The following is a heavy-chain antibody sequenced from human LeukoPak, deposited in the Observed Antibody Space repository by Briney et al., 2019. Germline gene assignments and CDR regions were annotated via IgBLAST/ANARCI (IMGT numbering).Heavy chain of an antibody. Sequence: SETLSLTCTVSGGSISSSSYYWGWIRQPPGKGLEWIGSIYYSGSTYYNPSLKSRVTISVDTSKNQFSLKLSSVTAADTAVYYCARLTPSGGYYYYYYGMDVWGQGTTVTVPS. CDR1: GGSISSSSYY. V-gene: IGHV4-39*01. CDR3: ARLTPSGGYYYYYYGMDV. D-gene: IGHD4-23*01. J-gene: IGHJ6*02. CDR2: IYYSGST.